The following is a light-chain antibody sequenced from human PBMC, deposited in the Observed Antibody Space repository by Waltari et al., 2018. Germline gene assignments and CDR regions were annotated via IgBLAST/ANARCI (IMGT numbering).Light chain of an antibody. V-gene: IGLV2-18*02. CDR2: DVY. CDR1: SSDIGSYNR. CDR3: SSYTSSSTVV. Sequence: QSALTQPPSVSGSPGQSVTISCTGTSSDIGSYNRVSWYQQPPGTAPKLMIYDVYNRPSGVPDRCSGSKSGNTASLTISGLQAEDEADYYCSSYTSSSTVVFGGGTKLTVL. J-gene: IGLJ2*01.